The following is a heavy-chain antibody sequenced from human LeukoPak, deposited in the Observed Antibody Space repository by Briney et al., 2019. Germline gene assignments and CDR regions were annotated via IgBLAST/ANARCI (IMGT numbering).Heavy chain of an antibody. CDR2: ISASGGNT. J-gene: IGHJ4*02. CDR1: GXTFSSYV. D-gene: IGHD2-15*01. V-gene: IGHV3-23*01. Sequence: GGSLRLPCAASGXTFSSYVMSWVRQAPGKGLEWVSTISASGGNTFYADSVKGRFTISRDNSKNTLYLQMNSLRAEDTALFYCAKEFGYCSGGSCYSVGYFDSWGQGTLVTVSS. CDR3: AKEFGYCSGGSCYSVGYFDS.